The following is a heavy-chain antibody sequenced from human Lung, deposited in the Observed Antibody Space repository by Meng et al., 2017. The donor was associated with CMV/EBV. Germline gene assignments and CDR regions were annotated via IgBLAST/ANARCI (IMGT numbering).Heavy chain of an antibody. CDR3: ARDKNNYPYNWFDT. D-gene: IGHD4-11*01. Sequence: SXXVSXKASGATVSTYTVSWVRQAPGQGLEWMGRVIPMAGIEGGVANYAQKFRGRVTITADKSTGTAYMELSSLRSEDTAIYYCARDKNNYPYNWFDTLGQGXPVTASS. CDR1: GATVSTYT. J-gene: IGHJ5*02. CDR2: VIPMAGIEGGVA. V-gene: IGHV1-69*04.